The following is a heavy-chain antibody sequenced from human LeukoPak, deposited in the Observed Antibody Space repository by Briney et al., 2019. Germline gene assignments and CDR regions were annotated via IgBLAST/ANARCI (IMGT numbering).Heavy chain of an antibody. V-gene: IGHV3-30-3*01. J-gene: IGHJ6*02. CDR3: ARGGYCANGVCYTPWGLDYYYYGMDV. CDR2: ISYDGSNK. D-gene: IGHD2-8*01. CDR1: GFTFSSYA. Sequence: QTGGSLRLSCAASGFTFSSYAMHWVRQAPGKGLEWVAVISYDGSNKYYADSVKGRFTISRDNAKNSLYLQMNSLRAEDTAVYYCARGGYCANGVCYTPWGLDYYYYGMDVWGQGTTVTVSS.